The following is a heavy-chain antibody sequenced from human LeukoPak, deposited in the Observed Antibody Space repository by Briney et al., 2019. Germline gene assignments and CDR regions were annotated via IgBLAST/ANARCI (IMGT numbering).Heavy chain of an antibody. D-gene: IGHD3-22*01. CDR1: GFTLSTYA. J-gene: IGHJ4*02. Sequence: GGSLRLSCAASGFTLSTYAMSWVRQTPGKGLEWVSAISGSGGSTYYADSVKGRFTISRDNSKNTLYLQMNSLRAEDTAVYYCAKGHTYYYDSSGLSYFDYWGQGTLVTVSS. CDR2: ISGSGGST. V-gene: IGHV3-23*01. CDR3: AKGHTYYYDSSGLSYFDY.